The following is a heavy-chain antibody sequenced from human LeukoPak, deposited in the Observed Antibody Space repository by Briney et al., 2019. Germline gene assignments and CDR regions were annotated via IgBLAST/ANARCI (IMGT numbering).Heavy chain of an antibody. CDR1: GFTFSGYS. J-gene: IGHJ4*02. Sequence: GGSLRLSCAASGFTFSGYSMNWVHQAPGKGLEWVSSISTGSNYIYYADSVKGRFTISRDNAKNSLYLQMNSLRAEDTAVYYCARGSSSLDYWGQGTLVTVSS. D-gene: IGHD6-13*01. CDR3: ARGSSSLDY. CDR2: ISTGSNYI. V-gene: IGHV3-21*01.